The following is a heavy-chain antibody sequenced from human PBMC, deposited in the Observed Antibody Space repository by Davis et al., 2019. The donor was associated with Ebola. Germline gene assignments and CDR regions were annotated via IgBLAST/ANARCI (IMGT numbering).Heavy chain of an antibody. CDR2: ISADTGNT. V-gene: IGHV1-18*04. CDR1: GYISNSHG. Sequence: AAVTVPCLASGYISNSHGSSRVRQPPRQGLEGMGWISADTGNTNYAQKLQGRVTMTTDTSTSTAYMELRSLRSDDTAVYYCARHLFALYDRRGPIDIWGQGTMVTVSS. CDR3: ARHLFALYDRRGPIDI. J-gene: IGHJ3*02. D-gene: IGHD3-22*01.